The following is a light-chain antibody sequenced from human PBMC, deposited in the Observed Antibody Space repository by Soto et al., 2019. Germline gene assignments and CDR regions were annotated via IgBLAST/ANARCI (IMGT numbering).Light chain of an antibody. V-gene: IGKV3-15*01. J-gene: IGKJ5*01. CDR2: GAS. CDR1: QRVSSGY. CDR3: QQYSNWPRT. Sequence: EVVFTQSPCTLSLSTGERASLSCRASQRVSSGYLAWYQQKPGQAPRLLFYGASTGATGLPARFSGSGSGTEFTLTIISLQAEDCVVYYCQQYSNWPRTFGQGTRLAIK.